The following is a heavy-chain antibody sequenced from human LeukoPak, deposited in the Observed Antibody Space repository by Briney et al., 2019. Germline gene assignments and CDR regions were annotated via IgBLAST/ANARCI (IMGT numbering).Heavy chain of an antibody. J-gene: IGHJ4*02. CDR1: GFTFDDYD. CDR3: ARVQQYDKFDY. CDR2: ISWNGRNT. D-gene: IGHD3-22*01. V-gene: IGHV3-20*04. Sequence: GGSLRLSCAASGFTFDDYDLNWVRQAPGKGLEWVSGISWNGRNTAYAESLKGRFTISRDNTKNSLYLQMNSLRAEDTAFYYCARVQQYDKFDYWGQGTLVTVSS.